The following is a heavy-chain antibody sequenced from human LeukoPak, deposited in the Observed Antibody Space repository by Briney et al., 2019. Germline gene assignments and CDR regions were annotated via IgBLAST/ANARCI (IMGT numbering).Heavy chain of an antibody. V-gene: IGHV3-48*03. CDR2: ISSSGSTI. D-gene: IGHD2-2*01. J-gene: IGHJ6*03. CDR1: GFTFSSYE. Sequence: PGGSLRLSCAASGFTFSSYEMNWVRQAPGKGLEWVSYISSSGSTIYYADSVKGRFTISRDNAKNSLYPQMNSLRAEDTAVYYCARDRVVVVPAVHYYYMDVWGKGTTVTVSS. CDR3: ARDRVVVVPAVHYYYMDV.